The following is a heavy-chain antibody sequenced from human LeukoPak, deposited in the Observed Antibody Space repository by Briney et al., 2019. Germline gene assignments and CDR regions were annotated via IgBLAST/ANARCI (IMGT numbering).Heavy chain of an antibody. CDR1: GGSISNYY. J-gene: IGHJ6*03. Sequence: PSEALSLTCTVSGGSISNYYWSWIRQPPGKGLEWIGYIYYSGSTNYNPSLKSRVTMSVDTSKNQFSLKLSSVTAADTAVYYCARDTNYYYYYYYMDVWGKGTTVTISS. CDR2: IYYSGST. CDR3: ARDTNYYYYYYYMDV. V-gene: IGHV4-59*12.